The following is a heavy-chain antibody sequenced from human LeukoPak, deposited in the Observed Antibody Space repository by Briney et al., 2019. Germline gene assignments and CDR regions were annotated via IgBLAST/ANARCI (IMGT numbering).Heavy chain of an antibody. CDR2: IYYSGST. CDR1: GTSISTYY. V-gene: IGHV4-59*12. CDR3: ARLKRVTMVRGPKIYYYYYMDV. Sequence: SETLSLTCTVSGTSISTYYWSWIRQPPGKGLEWIGYIYYSGSTNYNPSLKSRVTISVDTSKNQFSLKLSSVTAADTAVYYCARLKRVTMVRGPKIYYYYYMDVWGKGTTVTVSS. J-gene: IGHJ6*03. D-gene: IGHD3-10*01.